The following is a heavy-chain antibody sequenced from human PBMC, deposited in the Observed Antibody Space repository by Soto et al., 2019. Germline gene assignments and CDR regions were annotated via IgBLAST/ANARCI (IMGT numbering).Heavy chain of an antibody. D-gene: IGHD3-3*02. CDR1: GFTFSSYA. CDR2: ISGGGNDA. V-gene: IGHV3-23*01. Sequence: EAQLLESGGGLVQPGGSLVLSCAASGFTFSSYAMNWVRQAPGKGLEWVSSISGGGNDAFYAVSVKGRFTISRDNSRNTLYLQMSSLRADDTAIYYCARSLFLASTDTEPFDYWGQGALVTVSS. J-gene: IGHJ4*02. CDR3: ARSLFLASTDTEPFDY.